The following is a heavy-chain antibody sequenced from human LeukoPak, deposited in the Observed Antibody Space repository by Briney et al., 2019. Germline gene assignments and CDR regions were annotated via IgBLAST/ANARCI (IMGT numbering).Heavy chain of an antibody. V-gene: IGHV3-11*04. Sequence: GGSLRLSCAASGFTFSDYYMSWIRQAPGRGLEWVSYISNSGTTRYYADSVKGRFTISRDNAKNSLYLQMNSLRAEDTAVYYCARALVAAARNFDYWGQGTLVTVSS. D-gene: IGHD6-25*01. J-gene: IGHJ4*02. CDR2: ISNSGTTR. CDR3: ARALVAAARNFDY. CDR1: GFTFSDYY.